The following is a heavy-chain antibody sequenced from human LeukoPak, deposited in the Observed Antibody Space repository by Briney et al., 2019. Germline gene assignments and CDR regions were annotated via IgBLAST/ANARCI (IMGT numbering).Heavy chain of an antibody. CDR3: AKDNGPKSAFDI. CDR1: GFIFYVYV. Sequence: PGRSLRLSCAAPGFIFYVYVIHGVPHPPEEGVEWGSGISWNSANIGYADSRKGRFTISRDNAKKSVDLQIDSVRAEDTALYYCAKDNGPKSAFDIWGQGTVVIVSS. V-gene: IGHV3-9*01. CDR2: ISWNSANI. J-gene: IGHJ3*02.